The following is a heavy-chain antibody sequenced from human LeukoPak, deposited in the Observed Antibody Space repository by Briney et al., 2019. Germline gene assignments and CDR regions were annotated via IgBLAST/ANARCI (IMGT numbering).Heavy chain of an antibody. D-gene: IGHD1-26*01. Sequence: ASVKVSCKTSGYTFTGYYIHWVRQAPGQGLEWMGWINPNSVDTRYAQMFQDRVTMTRDTSITTAYMELSGLRSDDTALYYCARGSEVGGTEKNALDIWGQGTMVTVSS. CDR2: INPNSVDT. V-gene: IGHV1-2*02. CDR3: ARGSEVGGTEKNALDI. J-gene: IGHJ3*02. CDR1: GYTFTGYY.